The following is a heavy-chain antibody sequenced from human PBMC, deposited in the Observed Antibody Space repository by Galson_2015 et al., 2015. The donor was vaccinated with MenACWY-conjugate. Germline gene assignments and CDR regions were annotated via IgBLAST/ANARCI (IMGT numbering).Heavy chain of an antibody. CDR3: AKDMGALGGSDY. D-gene: IGHD1-26*01. CDR1: GFTFSSYA. CDR2: ISGSGGST. J-gene: IGHJ4*02. V-gene: IGHV3-23*01. Sequence: SLRLSCAASGFTFSSYAMSWVRQAPGKGLEWVSAISGSGGSTYYADSVKGRFTISRDNSKNTLYLQMNSLRAKDTAVYYCAKDMGALGGSDYWGQGTLVTVSS.